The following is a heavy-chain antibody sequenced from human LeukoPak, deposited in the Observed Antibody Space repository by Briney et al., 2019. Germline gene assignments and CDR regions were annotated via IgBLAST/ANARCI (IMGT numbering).Heavy chain of an antibody. Sequence: GRSSRLACAASAFTFSSAWMSWVRQGQGKVLEWVGRKKSKTEAGTTDYAAPVKGRFTISRNDSRNTLYLQMNSLKAEDTAVYYGTTDGDYGDGLRGDYWGQGTLVTVSS. D-gene: IGHD4-17*01. V-gene: IGHV3-15*01. CDR2: KKSKTEAGTT. CDR3: TTDGDYGDGLRGDY. CDR1: AFTFSSAW. J-gene: IGHJ4*02.